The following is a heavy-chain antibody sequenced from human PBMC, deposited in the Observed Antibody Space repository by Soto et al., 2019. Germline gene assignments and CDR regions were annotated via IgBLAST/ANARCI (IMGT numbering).Heavy chain of an antibody. CDR1: GYTFTGYY. CDR3: AREAGSIAAPIDY. Sequence: EASVKVSCRASGYTFTGYYMHWVRQAPGQGLEWMGWINPNSGGTNYAQKFQGWVTMTRDTSISTAYMELSRLRSDDTAVYYCAREAGSIAAPIDYWGQGTLVTVSS. J-gene: IGHJ4*02. V-gene: IGHV1-2*04. D-gene: IGHD6-6*01. CDR2: INPNSGGT.